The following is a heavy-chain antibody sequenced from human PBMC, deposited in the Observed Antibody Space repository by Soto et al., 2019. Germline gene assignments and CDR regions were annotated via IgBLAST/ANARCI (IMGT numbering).Heavy chain of an antibody. Sequence: ESGGGVVQPGRSLRLSCAASGFTFSSYGMHWVRQAPGKGLAWVAVIWYDGSNKYYADSVKGRFTISRDNSKNTLYLQMNSLRAEDTAVYYCARDRGVVVPAAPLVWGQGTLVTVSS. CDR3: ARDRGVVVPAAPLV. V-gene: IGHV3-33*01. D-gene: IGHD2-2*01. CDR2: IWYDGSNK. J-gene: IGHJ4*02. CDR1: GFTFSSYG.